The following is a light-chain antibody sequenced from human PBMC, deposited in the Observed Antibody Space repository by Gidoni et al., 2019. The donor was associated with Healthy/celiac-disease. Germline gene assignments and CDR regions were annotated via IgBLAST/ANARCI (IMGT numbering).Light chain of an antibody. CDR2: GAS. V-gene: IGKV3-15*01. CDR3: QQFNNWPLR. Sequence: EIVMTQSPATLSESPGERATLSCRASQGVSSILACYQQKPGQAPRLLIYGASTTATGIPAWFSGSGSATEFTLTISSLQSEDFAVYYCQQFNNWPLRFXGXTKVEIK. J-gene: IGKJ4*01. CDR1: QGVSSI.